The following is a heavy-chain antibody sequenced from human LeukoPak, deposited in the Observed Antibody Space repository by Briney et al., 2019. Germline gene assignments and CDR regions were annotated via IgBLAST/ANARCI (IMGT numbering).Heavy chain of an antibody. J-gene: IGHJ4*02. V-gene: IGHV3-48*01. CDR2: ISSSSSTI. D-gene: IGHD3-22*01. Sequence: GGSLRLSCAASGFTFSSHSMNWVRQDPGKGLEWVSYISSSSSTIYYADSVKGRFTISRDNAKNSLYLQMNSLRAEDTAVYYCARGAYYYEDWGQGTLVTVSS. CDR3: ARGAYYYED. CDR1: GFTFSSHS.